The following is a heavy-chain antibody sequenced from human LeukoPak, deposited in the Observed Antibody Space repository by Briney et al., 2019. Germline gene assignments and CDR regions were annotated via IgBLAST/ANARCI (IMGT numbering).Heavy chain of an antibody. CDR3: ASNIMVREAFDI. CDR2: ISAYNGNT. J-gene: IGHJ3*02. CDR1: GYTFTSYG. V-gene: IGHV1-18*01. D-gene: IGHD3-10*01. Sequence: ASVKVSCKASGYTFTSYGISWVRQAPGQGLEWMGWISAYNGNTNYAQKLQGRVTMTTDTSTSTAYMELRSLRSDDTAVYYCASNIMVREAFDIWGQGTMVTVSS.